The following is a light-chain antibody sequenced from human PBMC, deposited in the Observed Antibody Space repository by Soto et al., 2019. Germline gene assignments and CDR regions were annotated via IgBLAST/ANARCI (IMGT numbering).Light chain of an antibody. CDR3: QQTYSTLVT. CDR1: QNISVF. V-gene: IGKV1-39*01. Sequence: DIQMTQKRSSLSASVGDSVTISFRASQNISVFLNWYQHKAGKAPKLLIYTASSLESGVPSRISGGGSGTEFTLTISSLQPDDFATYYCQQTYSTLVTFGPGTKVAIK. CDR2: TAS. J-gene: IGKJ3*01.